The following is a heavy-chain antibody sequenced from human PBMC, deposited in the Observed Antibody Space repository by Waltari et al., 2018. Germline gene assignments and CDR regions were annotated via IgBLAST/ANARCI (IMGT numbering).Heavy chain of an antibody. D-gene: IGHD3-3*01. CDR2: INQDGET. J-gene: IGHJ4*02. V-gene: IGHV3-7*04. CDR3: ARDPTLFGVRQNYFDS. CDR1: GFTLSANC. Sequence: EALLVESGVNLVQPGGSLSLTCEASGFTLSANCMSWVRQVPGKGLEWVASINQDGETNYVASVKGRFTISRDNAKKSLVLLLNNLRADDSAIYYCARDPTLFGVRQNYFDSWGQGTLVTVSS.